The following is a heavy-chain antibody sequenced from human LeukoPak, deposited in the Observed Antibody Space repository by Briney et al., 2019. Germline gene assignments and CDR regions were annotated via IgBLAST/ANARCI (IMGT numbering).Heavy chain of an antibody. J-gene: IGHJ6*02. CDR3: TTDEDWNYARKDV. D-gene: IGHD1-7*01. CDR1: GFTFSNAW. V-gene: IGHV3-15*07. CDR2: IRSNSDGGTI. Sequence: PGGSLRLSCATSGFTFSNAWMNWVRQAPGKGLEWVGRIRSNSDGGTIDYAAPVKGRFTLSRDDSKSTLYLQMNSLKIEDTAVYYCTTDEDWNYARKDVWGQGATVIVSS.